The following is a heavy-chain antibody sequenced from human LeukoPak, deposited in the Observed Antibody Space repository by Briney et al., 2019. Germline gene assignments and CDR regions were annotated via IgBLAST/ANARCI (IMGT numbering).Heavy chain of an antibody. D-gene: IGHD3-22*01. CDR2: INPNSGGT. Sequence: ASVKVSCKTSGYTFSGYYMNWVRQAPGQGLEWMGWINPNSGGTNSAQKFQGRVTMTRDTSISTVYMELSRLRSDDTAVYYCARDRVIVGPSDAFDIWGQGTMVTVSS. V-gene: IGHV1-2*02. CDR3: ARDRVIVGPSDAFDI. J-gene: IGHJ3*02. CDR1: GYTFSGYY.